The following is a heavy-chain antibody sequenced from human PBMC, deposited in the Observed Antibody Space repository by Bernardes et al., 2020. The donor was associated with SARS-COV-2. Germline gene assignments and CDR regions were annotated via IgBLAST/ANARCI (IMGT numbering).Heavy chain of an antibody. CDR3: ARAIVVYAIIAFEI. CDR2: ISAYNGNT. J-gene: IGHJ3*02. CDR1: GYTFTNYG. Sequence: ACLKVSCKASGYTFTNYGISWVRQAPGQGLEWMGWISAYNGNTNYAQNLQGRVTITTDTSTSTAYMELRSLRSDDTAVYYCARAIVVYAIIAFEIWGQGKMVTGSS. D-gene: IGHD2-8*02. V-gene: IGHV1-18*04.